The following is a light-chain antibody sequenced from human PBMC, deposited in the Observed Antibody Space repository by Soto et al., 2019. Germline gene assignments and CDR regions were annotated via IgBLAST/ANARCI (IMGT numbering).Light chain of an antibody. CDR3: QQSHTFLYT. Sequence: DIQMTQSPSSVSVSVGDTVTITCRASQGISNWLAWYQQRPGKAPKLLIHAASRLHRGVPSRFSGRRSGTDFTLTISSLQPEDFATYYCQQSHTFLYTFGQGTRLEIK. CDR2: AAS. CDR1: QGISNW. V-gene: IGKV1-12*01. J-gene: IGKJ2*01.